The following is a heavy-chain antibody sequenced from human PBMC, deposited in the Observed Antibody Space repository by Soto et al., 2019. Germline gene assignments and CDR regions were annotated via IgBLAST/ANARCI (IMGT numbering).Heavy chain of an antibody. J-gene: IGHJ6*03. CDR3: AKDFHTNMALMDV. D-gene: IGHD3-10*01. CDR2: INWDCDTI. CDR1: GFTFDDYA. Sequence: PGGSLRLSCAASGFTFDDYAMHWVRQVPGKGLEWVSGINWDCDTIAYAASVRGRFTISRDNAKNSLYLQMNSLRPEDTALYYCAKDFHTNMALMDVWGKGTTVTVSS. V-gene: IGHV3-9*01.